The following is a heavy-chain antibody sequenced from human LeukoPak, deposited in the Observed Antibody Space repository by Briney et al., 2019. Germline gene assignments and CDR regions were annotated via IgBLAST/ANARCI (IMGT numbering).Heavy chain of an antibody. CDR3: ARRWLQSYAFDI. D-gene: IGHD5-24*01. J-gene: IGHJ3*02. Sequence: GGSLRLSCAASGFTFSNYGMTWVRQAPGKGLEWVSSISGSAATISYADSVKGRFTISRDNSKNTLSLQMNSLRAEDTAVYYCARRWLQSYAFDIWGQGTMVTVSS. V-gene: IGHV3-23*01. CDR2: ISGSAATI. CDR1: GFTFSNYG.